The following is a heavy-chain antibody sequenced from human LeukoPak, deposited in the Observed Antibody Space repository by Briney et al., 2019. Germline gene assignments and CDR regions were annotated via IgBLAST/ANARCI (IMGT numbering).Heavy chain of an antibody. J-gene: IGHJ5*02. V-gene: IGHV5-51*01. Sequence: GGSLQISCQGSGSSFTSYWIGGAGQLPGKGLEWMGIIYPGDSDTRYSPSFQGQVTISADKSIRTAYLQWSSLKASDTAMYYCARRAEAVAGTGGCFDRWGQGTLVTVSS. CDR2: IYPGDSDT. CDR3: ARRAEAVAGTGGCFDR. D-gene: IGHD6-13*01. CDR1: GSSFTSYW.